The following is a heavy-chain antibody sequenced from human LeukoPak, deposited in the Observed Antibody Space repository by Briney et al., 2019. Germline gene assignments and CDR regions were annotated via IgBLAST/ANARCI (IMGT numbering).Heavy chain of an antibody. V-gene: IGHV3-33*01. CDR1: GFTFSSYG. Sequence: GGSLRLSCAASGFTFSSYGMHWVRQAPGKGLEWVAVIWYDGSNKYYADSAKGRFTISRDNSKNTLYLQMNSLRAEDTAVYYCAREAVRGVTPHFDYWGQGTLVTVSS. J-gene: IGHJ4*02. CDR2: IWYDGSNK. D-gene: IGHD3-10*01. CDR3: AREAVRGVTPHFDY.